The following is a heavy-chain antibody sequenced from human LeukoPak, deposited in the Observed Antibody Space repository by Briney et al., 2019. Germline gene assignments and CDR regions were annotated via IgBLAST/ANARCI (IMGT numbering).Heavy chain of an antibody. V-gene: IGHV4/OR15-8*01. CDR3: ARDAAAGYSLAC. Sequence: PSETLSLTCGVSGGSISSGKWWSWVRQPPGKGLEWIGEISHSGSPNYNPSLKSRHTISVDLPKNQFSLDLRSVTAADTAVYYCARDAAAGYSLACWGQGTLVTVSS. CDR2: ISHSGSP. CDR1: GGSISSGKW. D-gene: IGHD6-13*01. J-gene: IGHJ4*02.